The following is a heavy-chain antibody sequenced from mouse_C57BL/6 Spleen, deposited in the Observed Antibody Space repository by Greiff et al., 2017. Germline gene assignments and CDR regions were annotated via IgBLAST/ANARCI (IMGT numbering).Heavy chain of an antibody. CDR2: INPSNGGT. J-gene: IGHJ2*01. CDR3: ARWGLRFFFDY. CDR1: GYTFTSYW. V-gene: IGHV1-53*01. D-gene: IGHD1-1*01. Sequence: QVQLKQPGTELVKPGASVKLSCKASGYTFTSYWMHWVKQRPGQGLEWIGNINPSNGGTNYNEKFKSKDTLTVDKSSSTAYMQLSSLTSEDSAVYYCARWGLRFFFDYWGQGTTLTVSS.